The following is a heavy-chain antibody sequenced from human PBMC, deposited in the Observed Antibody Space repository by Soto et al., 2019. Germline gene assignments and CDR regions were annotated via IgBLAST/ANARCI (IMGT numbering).Heavy chain of an antibody. J-gene: IGHJ3*02. V-gene: IGHV3-30*18. CDR2: ISYDGSNK. CDR1: GFTFSSYG. Sequence: QVQLVESGGGVVQPGRSLRLSCAASGFTFSSYGMHWVRQAPGKGLEWVAVISYDGSNKYYADSVKGRFTISRDNSKNTLYLQMNSLRAEDTAVYYCAKGKIAVAGTNDAFDIWGQGTMVTVSS. CDR3: AKGKIAVAGTNDAFDI. D-gene: IGHD6-19*01.